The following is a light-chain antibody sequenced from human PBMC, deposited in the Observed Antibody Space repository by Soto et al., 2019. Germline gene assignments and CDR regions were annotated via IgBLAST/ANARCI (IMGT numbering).Light chain of an antibody. J-gene: IGKJ5*01. CDR2: GAS. Sequence: EIVLTQSPGTLSLSPGERATLSCRASQSVSSANLAWYQQKPGQAPRLLIYGASSRATGIPDRFSGTGSGTDFTLTISRLEPEDFAVYYCQQYGSSPGTLGQGTRLEIK. CDR3: QQYGSSPGT. CDR1: QSVSSAN. V-gene: IGKV3-20*01.